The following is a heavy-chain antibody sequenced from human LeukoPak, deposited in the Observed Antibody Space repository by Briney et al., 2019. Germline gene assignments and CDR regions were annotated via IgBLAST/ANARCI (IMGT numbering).Heavy chain of an antibody. J-gene: IGHJ4*02. Sequence: GGSLRLSCTASGFAFDEHGMSWVRHVPGKGREWVSGINWRGGSTGYADPLRGRFTISRDNAKNSLYLQMDSLRAEDTALYYCARAPITSPFYFDYWGQGTLVTVSS. D-gene: IGHD2-2*01. CDR2: INWRGGST. CDR1: GFAFDEHG. V-gene: IGHV3-20*04. CDR3: ARAPITSPFYFDY.